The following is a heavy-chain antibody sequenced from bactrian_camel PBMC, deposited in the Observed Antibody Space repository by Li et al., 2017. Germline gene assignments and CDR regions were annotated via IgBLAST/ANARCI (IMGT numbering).Heavy chain of an antibody. D-gene: IGHD6*01. Sequence: HVQLVESGGGSVQAGGSLRLSCTVSGNSRRDRNCMAWFRQAPGKEREGVAAIYTGDARTVYYADSVKGRFTISQDYAKNTVYLQMNDLKPEDTAMYYCATLMVEGSCAVVTAMDDWGKGTQVTVS. V-gene: IGHV3S54*01. J-gene: IGHJ7*01. CDR2: IYTGDART. CDR1: GNSRRDRNC.